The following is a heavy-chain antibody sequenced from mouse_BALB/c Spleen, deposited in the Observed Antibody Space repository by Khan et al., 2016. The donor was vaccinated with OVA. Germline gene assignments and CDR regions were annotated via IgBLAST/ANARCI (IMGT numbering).Heavy chain of an antibody. V-gene: IGHV5-4*02. D-gene: IGHD1-1*02. CDR3: VRAGYGAFAY. Sequence: EVELVESGGGLVKPGGSLKLSCAASGFTFSDYYMYWVRQTPEKRLEWVATISDGGTSTYYPDSVKGRFTISRDNAKNSLYLQMSSLKSEDTAIFYCVRAGYGAFAYWAQGPLVTVSA. J-gene: IGHJ3*01. CDR1: GFTFSDYY. CDR2: ISDGGTST.